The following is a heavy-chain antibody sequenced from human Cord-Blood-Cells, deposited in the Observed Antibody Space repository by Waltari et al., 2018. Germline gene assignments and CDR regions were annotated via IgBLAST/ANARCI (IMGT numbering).Heavy chain of an antibody. J-gene: IGHJ6*02. CDR2: IKQDGSEK. CDR3: AATRHYDFWSGHPYYYYGMDV. V-gene: IGHV3-7*01. CDR1: GFTFGSYW. D-gene: IGHD3-3*01. Sequence: EVQLVESGGGLVQPGGSLRLSCAASGFTFGSYWMSGVRQAPGKGPEWVANIKQDGSEKYYVDSVKGRFTISRDNAKNSLYLQMNSLRAEDTAVYYCAATRHYDFWSGHPYYYYGMDVWGQGTTVTVSS.